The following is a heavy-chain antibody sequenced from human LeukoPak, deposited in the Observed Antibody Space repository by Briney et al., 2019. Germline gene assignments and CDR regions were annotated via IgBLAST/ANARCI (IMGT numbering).Heavy chain of an antibody. Sequence: ASVKVSCKASGYTFTSYDINWVRQATGQGLEWMGWMNPNSGNTGYAQKLQGRVTMTTDTSTSTAYMELRSLRSDDTAVYYCARDPPQLRFLEWLRTYGMDVWGQGTTVTVSS. V-gene: IGHV1-8*01. CDR2: MNPNSGNT. CDR3: ARDPPQLRFLEWLRTYGMDV. D-gene: IGHD3-3*01. J-gene: IGHJ6*02. CDR1: GYTFTSYD.